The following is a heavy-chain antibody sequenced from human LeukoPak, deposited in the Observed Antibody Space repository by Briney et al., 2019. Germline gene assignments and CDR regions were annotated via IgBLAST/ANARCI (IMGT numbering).Heavy chain of an antibody. CDR2: IKQDGSEK. Sequence: GGSLRLSCAASGFTFDKSWMSWVRQAPGKGLEWVANIKQDGSEKYYVDSVKGRFTISRDNAKNSLYLQMNSLRAEDTAVYYCARDANRYYYMDVWGKGTTVTVSS. CDR1: GFTFDKSW. J-gene: IGHJ6*03. CDR3: ARDANRYYYMDV. V-gene: IGHV3-7*01. D-gene: IGHD1-14*01.